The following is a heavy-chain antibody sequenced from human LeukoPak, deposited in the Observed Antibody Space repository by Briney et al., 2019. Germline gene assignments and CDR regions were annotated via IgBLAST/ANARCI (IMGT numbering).Heavy chain of an antibody. V-gene: IGHV3-23*01. CDR1: GFTFSSYW. D-gene: IGHD1-26*01. Sequence: PGGSLRLSCVASGFTFSSYWMTWVRQAPGKGLEWVSTVSGSGAIAYYTDSDKGRFTISRDNSKNTLYLQMSSLTAKDTAVYYCAKDRSIGTYYTFDSWGQGTLVTVSP. J-gene: IGHJ4*02. CDR2: VSGSGAIA. CDR3: AKDRSIGTYYTFDS.